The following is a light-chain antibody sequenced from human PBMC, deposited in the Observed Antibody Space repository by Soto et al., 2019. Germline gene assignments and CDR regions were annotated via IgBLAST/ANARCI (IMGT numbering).Light chain of an antibody. V-gene: IGKV3-20*01. J-gene: IGKJ1*01. CDR2: GAS. CDR3: QQYGGSPPST. Sequence: EIVLTQSPGTLSLSPGERGTLSCRASQSLTSNFLAWYQQRPGQAPRLLIYGASTRPTDIPDRFSGNGSGTDFTLTFNVLDPDDFAVYYCQQYGGSPPSTFGQGTKVDIK. CDR1: QSLTSNF.